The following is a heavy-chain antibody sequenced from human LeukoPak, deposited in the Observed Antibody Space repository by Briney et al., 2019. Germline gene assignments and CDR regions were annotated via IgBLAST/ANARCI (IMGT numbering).Heavy chain of an antibody. Sequence: GGSVRLSCAGSGFNINFYSMTWVRQAPGKGLEWVSSISSSSSYIYYADSVKGRFTISRDNAKNSLYLQMNSLRAEDTAVYYCARGTRYSSSWTSDWGQGTLVTVSS. J-gene: IGHJ4*02. CDR1: GFNINFYS. CDR2: ISSSSSYI. CDR3: ARGTRYSSSWTSD. D-gene: IGHD6-13*01. V-gene: IGHV3-21*01.